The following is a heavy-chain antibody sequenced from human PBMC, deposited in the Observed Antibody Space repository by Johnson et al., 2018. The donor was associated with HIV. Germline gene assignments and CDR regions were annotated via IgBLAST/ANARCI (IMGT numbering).Heavy chain of an antibody. V-gene: IGHV3-30*03. D-gene: IGHD6-13*01. Sequence: HVQLVESGGGVVQPGRSLRLSCVASGFTFSSYGMHWVRQAPGKGLEWVTIISYDGSNKYYADSVKGRFTTSRDNSKNTLYLQMSSLRAEDTAMYYCARDGESQQLPLGDAFDVWGQGTMVTVSS. CDR2: ISYDGSNK. CDR3: ARDGESQQLPLGDAFDV. CDR1: GFTFSSYG. J-gene: IGHJ3*01.